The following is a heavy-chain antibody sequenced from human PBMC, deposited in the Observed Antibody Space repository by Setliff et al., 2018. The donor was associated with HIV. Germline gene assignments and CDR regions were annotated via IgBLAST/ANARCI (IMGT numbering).Heavy chain of an antibody. D-gene: IGHD2-15*01. CDR3: ARRAESTTTWFSSWYSYDMDV. Sequence: SETLSLTCTVSGGSIRSSSYYWGWIRQPPGKGLEWIGSVYYSGSTYYNPSLESRVTISADMSKNQFSLRLKSVTAADTAVYFCARRAESTTTWFSSWYSYDMDVWGQGTTVTVSS. V-gene: IGHV4-39*01. CDR2: VYYSGST. CDR1: GGSIRSSSYY. J-gene: IGHJ6*02.